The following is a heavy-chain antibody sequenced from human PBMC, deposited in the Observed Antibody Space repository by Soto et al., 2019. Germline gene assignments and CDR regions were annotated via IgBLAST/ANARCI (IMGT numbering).Heavy chain of an antibody. CDR1: GGTFSSYA. J-gene: IGHJ6*02. V-gene: IGHV1-69*13. CDR2: IIPIFGTA. Sequence: SAKVSCKASGGTFSSYAISWVRQAPGQGLEWMGGIIPIFGTANYAQKFQGRVTITADESTSTAYMELSSLRSEDTAVYYCARAYCSSTSCYHYGMDVWGQGTTVTVSS. D-gene: IGHD2-2*01. CDR3: ARAYCSSTSCYHYGMDV.